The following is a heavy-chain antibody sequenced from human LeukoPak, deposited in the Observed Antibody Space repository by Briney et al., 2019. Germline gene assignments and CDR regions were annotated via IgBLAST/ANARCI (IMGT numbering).Heavy chain of an antibody. J-gene: IGHJ4*02. D-gene: IGHD5-24*01. Sequence: GGSLRLSCAVSGFTFSGFWMSWSRQAPGKGLEWVASINSDGSEGYYADVVKGRFTISRDNAKNSLYLQINSLRAEDTAVYYCARGEQDMATMSIDFWGQGTRVTVSS. V-gene: IGHV3-7*03. CDR1: GFTFSGFW. CDR2: INSDGSEG. CDR3: ARGEQDMATMSIDF.